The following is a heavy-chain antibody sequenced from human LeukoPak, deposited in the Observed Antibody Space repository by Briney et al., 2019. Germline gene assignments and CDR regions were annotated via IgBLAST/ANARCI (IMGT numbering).Heavy chain of an antibody. J-gene: IGHJ3*02. CDR2: IRAYNGNT. CDR1: GYTFTSYG. CDR3: ARDPGPVVDDAFDI. V-gene: IGHV1-18*01. D-gene: IGHD5-24*01. Sequence: ASVKVSCKASGYTFTSYGISWVRQAPGQGLGWMGWIRAYNGNTNYAQKLPGRVTMPTDTSTSTAYMELRSLRSDDTAVYYCARDPGPVVDDAFDIWGQGTMVTVSS.